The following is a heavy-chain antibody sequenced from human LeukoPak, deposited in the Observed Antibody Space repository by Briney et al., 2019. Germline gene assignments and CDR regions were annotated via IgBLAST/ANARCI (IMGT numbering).Heavy chain of an antibody. J-gene: IGHJ1*01. CDR2: ISAYNGNT. D-gene: IGHD3-22*01. CDR3: ARDYYDSSGYAEYFQH. CDR1: GYTFTNYG. Sequence: ASVNVSFTAAGYTFTNYGISMVREPPGQGMGWMGWISAYNGNTNYAQKLQGRVTMTTDTSTSTAYMELRRLRSDDTAVYYCARDYYDSSGYAEYFQHWGEGTLVTVSS. V-gene: IGHV1-18*01.